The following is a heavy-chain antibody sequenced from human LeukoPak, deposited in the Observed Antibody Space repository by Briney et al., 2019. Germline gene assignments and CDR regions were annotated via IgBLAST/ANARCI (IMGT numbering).Heavy chain of an antibody. V-gene: IGHV4-59*08. CDR2: IYYSGST. CDR3: ARGAVGAVYYFDY. Sequence: SETLSLTCTVSGGSISSYYWSWIRQPPGKGLEWIGYIYYSGSTYYNPSLKSRVTISEDTSKNQFSLKLSSVTAADTAVYYCARGAVGAVYYFDYWGQGTLVTVSS. J-gene: IGHJ4*02. D-gene: IGHD1-26*01. CDR1: GGSISSYY.